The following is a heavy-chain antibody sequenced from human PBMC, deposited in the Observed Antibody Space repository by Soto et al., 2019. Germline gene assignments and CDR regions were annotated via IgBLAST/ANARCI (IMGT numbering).Heavy chain of an antibody. CDR3: GKGRRAGGDYGFHSDF. Sequence: EVQLLDSGGGLVQPGGSLRLSCAVSGFTFSNYGMTWVRQAPGKGLEWVSFSSATGAGTYYADSVKGRFTISRDNSKNSLDLDMASRTADETAVYCWGKGRRAGGDYGFHSDFWGQAAVVIVSS. CDR1: GFTFSNYG. CDR2: SSATGAGT. V-gene: IGHV3-23*01. D-gene: IGHD3-10*01. J-gene: IGHJ4*02.